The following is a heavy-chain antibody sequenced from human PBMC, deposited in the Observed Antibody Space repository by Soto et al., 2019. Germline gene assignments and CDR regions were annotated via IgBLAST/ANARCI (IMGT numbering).Heavy chain of an antibody. V-gene: IGHV4-4*07. J-gene: IGHJ5*02. Sequence: PSETLSLTCTVSGGSISSYYWTWIRQPAGKGLEWIGRISTRGTTNYNPSLKSRVTMSVDTSKNKFSLKLNSVTAADPAVYYCARDRTVRGDWFDPWGQGTLVTVSS. CDR3: ARDRTVRGDWFDP. CDR1: GGSISSYY. D-gene: IGHD3-10*01. CDR2: ISTRGTT.